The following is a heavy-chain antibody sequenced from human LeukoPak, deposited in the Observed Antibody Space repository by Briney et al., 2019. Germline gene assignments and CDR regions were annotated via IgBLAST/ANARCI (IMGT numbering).Heavy chain of an antibody. D-gene: IGHD3-22*01. Sequence: ASVKVSCKASGYTFSGYYLHWVRQAPGQGLEWMGWINPNSGGTNSAQKFQGRVTMTRDTSIITAYMELSRLRSDDTAVYFCXXXXYDSSDYEYFQHWGQGTLVTVSS. V-gene: IGHV1-2*02. J-gene: IGHJ1*01. CDR2: INPNSGGT. CDR1: GYTFSGYY. CDR3: XXXXYDSSDYEYFQH.